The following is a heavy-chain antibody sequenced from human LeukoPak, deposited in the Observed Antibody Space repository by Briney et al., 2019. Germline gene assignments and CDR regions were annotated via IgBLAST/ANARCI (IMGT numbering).Heavy chain of an antibody. J-gene: IGHJ4*02. Sequence: RPGRSLRLSCAASGFTFSSYAMHWVRQVPGKGLEWVAVISYDGSNKYYADSVQGRFTISRDNSKNTLYLQMNSLRVEDTAVYYCARETEAFDCWGQGTLVTVSS. CDR1: GFTFSSYA. CDR2: ISYDGSNK. V-gene: IGHV3-30-3*01. CDR3: ARETEAFDC.